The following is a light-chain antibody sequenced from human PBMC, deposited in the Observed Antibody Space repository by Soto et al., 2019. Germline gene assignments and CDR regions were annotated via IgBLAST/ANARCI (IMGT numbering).Light chain of an antibody. CDR1: SSDVGGYKY. J-gene: IGLJ1*01. V-gene: IGLV2-8*01. CDR3: SSYAGINNLGV. Sequence: QSALTQPPSASGSPGQSVTISRTGTSSDVGGYKYVSWYQQHPGKAPKLMIFEVNKRPSGVPDRFSGSKSGNTASLTVSGLQAEDEADYYCSSYAGINNLGVFGTGTKLT. CDR2: EVN.